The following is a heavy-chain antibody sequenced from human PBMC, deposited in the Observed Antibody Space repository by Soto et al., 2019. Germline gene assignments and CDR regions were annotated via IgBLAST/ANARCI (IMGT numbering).Heavy chain of an antibody. V-gene: IGHV4-34*02. CDR2: INHSGST. D-gene: IGHD5-12*01. CDR1: GESFSGYY. J-gene: IGHJ4*02. CDR3: AGNIVATISSFDY. Sequence: QVQLQQWGAGLLKPSETLSLTCAVYGESFSGYYWSWIRQPPGKGLEWIGEINHSGSTNYNPSLKSRVTMSVDTSKIQFSLKLSSVTAADTAMYYCAGNIVATISSFDYWGQGTLVTVSS.